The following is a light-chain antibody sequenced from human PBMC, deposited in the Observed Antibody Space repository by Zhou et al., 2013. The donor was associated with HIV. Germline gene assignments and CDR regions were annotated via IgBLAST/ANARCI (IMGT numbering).Light chain of an antibody. CDR3: QKYDSAPLT. CDR2: GAS. V-gene: IGKV1-27*01. CDR1: QGVKNY. Sequence: DIQMTQSPPSLSASMGDRVTISCRASQGVKNYVAWYQQKPGKVPKLLIYGASTLQSRVPSRFSGSGSGTNFTLSIDSLQPEDAATYYCQKYDSAPLTFGGGT. J-gene: IGKJ4*01.